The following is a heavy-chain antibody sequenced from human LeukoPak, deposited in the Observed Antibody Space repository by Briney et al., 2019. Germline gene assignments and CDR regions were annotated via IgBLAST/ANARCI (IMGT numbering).Heavy chain of an antibody. Sequence: GGSLRLSCAASGFTFSSYWMHWVRQAPGKGLVWVSRINSDGSYTNYADSVKGRFTISRDNAKNTLYLQMNSLRAEDTAVYYCATPGTMVRGVIMDYWGQGTLVTVSS. CDR2: INSDGSYT. J-gene: IGHJ4*02. CDR3: ATPGTMVRGVIMDY. V-gene: IGHV3-74*01. CDR1: GFTFSSYW. D-gene: IGHD3-10*01.